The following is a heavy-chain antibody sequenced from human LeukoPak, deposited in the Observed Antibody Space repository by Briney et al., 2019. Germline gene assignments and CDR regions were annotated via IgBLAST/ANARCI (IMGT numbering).Heavy chain of an antibody. CDR1: GYTFINYY. Sequence: ASVKVSCKASGYTFINYYMNWVRQAPGQGLEWMGWINPNSGGTNYAQKFQGRVTMTRDTSITTAYMELNRLESDDTAIYYCARTDNKYDSRLLFNWGQGTQIIVSS. D-gene: IGHD3-22*01. CDR3: ARTDNKYDSRLLFN. J-gene: IGHJ4*02. CDR2: INPNSGGT. V-gene: IGHV1-2*02.